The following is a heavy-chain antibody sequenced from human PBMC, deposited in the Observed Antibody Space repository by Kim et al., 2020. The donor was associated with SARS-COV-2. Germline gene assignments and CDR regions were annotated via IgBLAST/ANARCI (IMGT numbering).Heavy chain of an antibody. D-gene: IGHD5-18*01. V-gene: IGHV3-30*07. CDR3: ARDRDGYSYGSSGMDV. Sequence: SAKGRFTISRDNSKNTVYLQMNSLRDEDTAVYYCARDRDGYSYGSSGMDVWGQGTTVTVSS. J-gene: IGHJ6*02.